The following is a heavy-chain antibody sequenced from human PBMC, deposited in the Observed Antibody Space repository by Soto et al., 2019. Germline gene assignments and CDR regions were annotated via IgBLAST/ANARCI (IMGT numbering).Heavy chain of an antibody. CDR2: ISGSGGST. D-gene: IGHD6-19*01. CDR1: GFTFSSYA. J-gene: IGHJ4*02. V-gene: IGHV3-23*01. CDR3: AKAVLVAVAGGIDY. Sequence: GSLRLSCAASGFTFSSYAMSWVRQAPGKGLEWVSAISGSGGSTYYADSVKGRFTISRDNSKNTLYLQMNSLRAEDTAVYYCAKAVLVAVAGGIDYWGQGTLVTVSS.